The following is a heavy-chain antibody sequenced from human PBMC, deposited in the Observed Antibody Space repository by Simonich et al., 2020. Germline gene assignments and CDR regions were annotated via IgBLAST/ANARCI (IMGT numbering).Heavy chain of an antibody. CDR3: ARPLGIVWAFDI. V-gene: IGHV4-34*01. CDR2: INHSGRT. CDR1: GGSFSGYY. D-gene: IGHD3-16*01. J-gene: IGHJ3*02. Sequence: QVQLQQWGAGLLKPSETLSLTCAVYGGSFSGYYWSWIRQPPGKGLEWIWEINHSGRTNDNPSLKSRVTISVDTSKNQFSLKLSSVTAADTAVYYCARPLGIVWAFDIWGQGTMVTVSS.